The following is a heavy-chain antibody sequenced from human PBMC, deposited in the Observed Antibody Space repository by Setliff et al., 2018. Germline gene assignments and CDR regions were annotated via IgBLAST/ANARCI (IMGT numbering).Heavy chain of an antibody. J-gene: IGHJ4*02. CDR3: AKHDGRSSFDY. CDR1: GDSISSGSHY. CDR2: IHYRGTT. Sequence: SETLSLTCTVSGDSISSGSHYWGWIRQPPGKGLEWIGRIHYRGTTYSNVSLASRLTISVDTSKNQFSLKLTSVTAADTAVYFCAKHDGRSSFDYWGQGTLVTVSS. V-gene: IGHV4-39*01. D-gene: IGHD6-6*01.